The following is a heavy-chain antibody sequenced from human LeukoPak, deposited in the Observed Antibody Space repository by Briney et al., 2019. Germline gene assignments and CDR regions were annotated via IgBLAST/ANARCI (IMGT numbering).Heavy chain of an antibody. V-gene: IGHV3-9*01. Sequence: HPGRSLRLSCAASGFTFDDYAMHWVRHAPGKGLEWVSGISWNSGSIGYADSVKGRFTISRDNAKNSLYLQMNSLRAEDTALYYCAKGYYYGSGSPFDYWGQGTLVTVSS. D-gene: IGHD3-10*01. CDR1: GFTFDDYA. J-gene: IGHJ4*02. CDR3: AKGYYYGSGSPFDY. CDR2: ISWNSGSI.